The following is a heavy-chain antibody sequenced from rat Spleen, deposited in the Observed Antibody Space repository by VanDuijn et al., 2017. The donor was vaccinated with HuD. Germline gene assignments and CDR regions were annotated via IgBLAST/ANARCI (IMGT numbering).Heavy chain of an antibody. CDR3: ARVPHTMGIFDY. J-gene: IGHJ2*01. V-gene: IGHV4-2*01. Sequence: KFTISRDNAQNTLYLQMGKLESEDTAIYYCARVPHTMGIFDYWGQGVMVTVSS. D-gene: IGHD1-7*01.